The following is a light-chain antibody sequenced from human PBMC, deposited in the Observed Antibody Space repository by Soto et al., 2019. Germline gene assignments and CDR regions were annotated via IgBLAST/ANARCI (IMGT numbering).Light chain of an antibody. J-gene: IGLJ3*02. CDR2: EVS. Sequence: QSALTQPASVSGSPGQSITISCTGTSSDVGSHNLVSWYQQHPGKAPKLMIYEVSKRPSGVSNRFSGSKSGNTASLTISGLQGEDEADYYCCAYAGSRIRVFGGGTQLTVL. V-gene: IGLV2-23*02. CDR3: CAYAGSRIRV. CDR1: SSDVGSHNL.